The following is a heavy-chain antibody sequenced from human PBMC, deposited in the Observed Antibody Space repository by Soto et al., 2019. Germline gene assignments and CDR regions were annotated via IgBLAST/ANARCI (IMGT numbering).Heavy chain of an antibody. CDR2: ISGSGGST. D-gene: IGHD6-19*01. Sequence: EVQLLESGGGLVQPGGSLRLSCAASGFTFSSYAMSWVRQAPGKGLEWVSAISGSGGSTYYADSVKGRFTISRDNSKNTLDLQMNSLRAEDTAVYYCAKEKGRRGWYGTNWFDPWGQGTLVTVSS. V-gene: IGHV3-23*01. CDR1: GFTFSSYA. J-gene: IGHJ5*02. CDR3: AKEKGRRGWYGTNWFDP.